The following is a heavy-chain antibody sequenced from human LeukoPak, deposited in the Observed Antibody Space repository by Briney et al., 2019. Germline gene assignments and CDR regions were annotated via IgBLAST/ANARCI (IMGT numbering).Heavy chain of an antibody. V-gene: IGHV4-34*01. CDR2: INHSGST. J-gene: IGHJ6*03. CDR1: APSSAGYY. CDR3: ARRYSYYYYMDV. Sequence: SETLSLTCPVYAPSSAGYYWSWIRQPPGKGLEWIGEINHSGSTNYNPSLKSRVTISVDTSKNQFSLKLSSVTAADTAVYYCARRYSYYYYMDVWGKGTTVTVSS.